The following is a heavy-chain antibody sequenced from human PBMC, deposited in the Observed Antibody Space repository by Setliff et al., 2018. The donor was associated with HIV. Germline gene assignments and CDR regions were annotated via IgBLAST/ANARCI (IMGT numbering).Heavy chain of an antibody. CDR1: GDSISSGGNY. D-gene: IGHD2-2*01. CDR3: ARASSDIPGVDSNYFDD. CDR2: IYTSGP. Sequence: PSETLSLTCTVSGDSISSGGNYWSWIRQPAGKGLEWIGRIYTSGPRYNPSLENRVTISVDTSKSQFFLMLSSVTAADTAVYYCARASSDIPGVDSNYFDDWGQGTLVTVSS. V-gene: IGHV4-61*02. J-gene: IGHJ4*02.